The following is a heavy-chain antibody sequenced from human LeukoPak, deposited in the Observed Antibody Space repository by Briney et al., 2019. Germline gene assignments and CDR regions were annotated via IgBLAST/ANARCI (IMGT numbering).Heavy chain of an antibody. CDR3: ARDHSSSWHYFDY. J-gene: IGHJ4*02. CDR1: GFTFSDYY. CDR2: ISSSATTI. D-gene: IGHD6-13*01. V-gene: IGHV3-11*04. Sequence: GGSLRLSCAASGFTFSDYYMNWIRQAPGKGLEWVSYISSSATTIYYADSVKGRFTISRDNAKKSLYLQMNSLRAEDTAVYYCARDHSSSWHYFDYWGQGTLVTVSS.